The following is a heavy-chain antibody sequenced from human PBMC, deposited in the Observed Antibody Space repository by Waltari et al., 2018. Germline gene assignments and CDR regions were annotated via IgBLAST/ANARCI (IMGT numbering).Heavy chain of an antibody. V-gene: IGHV1-2*06. CDR1: GYTFTGYY. CDR3: AREGIAADWFDP. Sequence: QVQLVQSGAEVKKPGASVKVSCKASGYTFTGYYMHWVRQAPGQRLEWMGRINPNSGGTNDEQKFQGRVTMTRDTSNSTAYRELSRLRSDDTAVYYCAREGIAADWFDPWGQGTLVTVSS. CDR2: INPNSGGT. J-gene: IGHJ5*02. D-gene: IGHD6-13*01.